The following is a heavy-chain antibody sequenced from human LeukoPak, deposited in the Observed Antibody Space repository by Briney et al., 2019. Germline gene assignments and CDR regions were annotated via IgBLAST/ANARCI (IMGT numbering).Heavy chain of an antibody. CDR3: ARAVSGSYYSFDY. J-gene: IGHJ4*02. CDR2: IYYSGST. V-gene: IGHV4-39*07. D-gene: IGHD1-26*01. CDR1: GGSISSSSYY. Sequence: ETLSLTCTVSGGSISSSSYYWGWIRQPPGKGLEWIGSIYYSGSTYYNPSLKSRVTISVDTSKNQFSLKLSSVTAADTAVYYCARAVSGSYYSFDYWGQGTLVTVSS.